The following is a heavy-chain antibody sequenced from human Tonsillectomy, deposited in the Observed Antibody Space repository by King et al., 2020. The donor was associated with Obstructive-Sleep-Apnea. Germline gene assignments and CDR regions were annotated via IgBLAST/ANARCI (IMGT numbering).Heavy chain of an antibody. CDR3: AKDPSETYYGSQPIDY. J-gene: IGHJ4*02. CDR2: IRYDGSNK. CDR1: GFTFNRHG. V-gene: IGHV3-30*02. D-gene: IGHD3-10*01. Sequence: VQLVESGGGVVQPGKSLRLSCAASGFTFNRHGMHWVRQAPGKGLEWVAFIRYDGSNKYYADSVEGRFTISRDNSKNTLYLQMNSLRDEDTAVYYCAKDPSETYYGSQPIDYWGQGSLVTVSS.